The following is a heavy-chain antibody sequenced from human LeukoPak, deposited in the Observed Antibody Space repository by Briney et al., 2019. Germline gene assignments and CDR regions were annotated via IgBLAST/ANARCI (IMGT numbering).Heavy chain of an antibody. J-gene: IGHJ4*02. CDR1: SGSISTSNYY. CDR3: ARESRDGYNSLDY. CDR2: IFYSGST. Sequence: SSETLSLTCTVSSGSISTSNYYWGWVRQPPGKALEWIGNIFYSGSTYYSPSLKSRVTISLDTSKNQFSLKLSSVTAADTAVYYCARESRDGYNSLDYWGQGTLVTVSS. D-gene: IGHD5-24*01. V-gene: IGHV4-39*07.